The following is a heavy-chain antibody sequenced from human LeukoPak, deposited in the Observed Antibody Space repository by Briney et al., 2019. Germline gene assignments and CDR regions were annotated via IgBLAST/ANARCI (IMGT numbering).Heavy chain of an antibody. D-gene: IGHD1-1*01. J-gene: IGHJ6*02. CDR1: GXXFSIXG. CDR3: ARYNWNDDYYYGMDV. Sequence: SLRLSXXXSGXXFSIXGMHWVRQAPGKGLEWVAVIWYDGSNKYSADSVKGRFTISRDNSKNTLYLQMNSLRAEDTAVYYCARYNWNDDYYYGMDVWGQGTTVTVSS. V-gene: IGHV3-33*01. CDR2: IWYDGSNK.